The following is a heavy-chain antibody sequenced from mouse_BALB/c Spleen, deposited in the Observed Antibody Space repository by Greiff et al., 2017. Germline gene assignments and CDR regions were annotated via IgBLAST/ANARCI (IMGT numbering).Heavy chain of an antibody. CDR2: INPSTGYT. Sequence: VQRVESGAELAKPGASVKMSCKASGYTFTSYWMHWVKQRPGQGLEWIGYINPSTGYTEYNQKFKDKATLTADKSSSTAYMQLSSLTSEDSAVYYCARSNYRYDGYAMDYWGQGTSVTVSS. D-gene: IGHD2-14*01. V-gene: IGHV1-7*01. CDR1: GYTFTSYW. CDR3: ARSNYRYDGYAMDY. J-gene: IGHJ4*01.